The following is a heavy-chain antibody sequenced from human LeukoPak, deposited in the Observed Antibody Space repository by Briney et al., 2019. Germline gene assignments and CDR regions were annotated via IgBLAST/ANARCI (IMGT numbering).Heavy chain of an antibody. CDR1: GGSFSSYA. CDR3: ARDHAGYSYGYYYYYYMDV. Sequence: ASVKVSCKASGGSFSSYAISWVRQAPGQGLEWMGWINPNSGGTNYAQKFQGRVTMTRDTSISTAYMELSRLRSDDTAVYYCARDHAGYSYGYYYYYYMDVWGKGTTVTTSS. D-gene: IGHD5-18*01. CDR2: INPNSGGT. V-gene: IGHV1-2*02. J-gene: IGHJ6*03.